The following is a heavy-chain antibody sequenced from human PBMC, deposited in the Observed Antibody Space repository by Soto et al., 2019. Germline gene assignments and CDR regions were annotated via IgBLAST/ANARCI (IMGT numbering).Heavy chain of an antibody. D-gene: IGHD1-26*01. V-gene: IGHV4-39*01. CDR2: IYYSGST. CDR3: ANQEVGGSYVYTFDP. J-gene: IGHJ5*02. Sequence: QLQLQESGPGLVKPSETLSLTCTVSGGSISSSNYYWGWIRQPPGKGLEWIGSIYYSGSTYYNPSLKSRVTISVDTSKNQFSLKLSSVTAADTAVYYCANQEVGGSYVYTFDPWGQGTLVTVYS. CDR1: GGSISSSNYY.